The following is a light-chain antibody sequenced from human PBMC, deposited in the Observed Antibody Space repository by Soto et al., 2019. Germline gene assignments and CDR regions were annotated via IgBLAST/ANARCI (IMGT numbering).Light chain of an antibody. CDR1: QNVGKN. CDR2: GAS. Sequence: EIVMTQSPVILSVSPGERATLSCRASQNVGKNLAWYQQTPGQAPRLLIHGASARPSGVPARFSGSGSGTDFTLTIISLQSDDFAVHYCQQYSDSPITFGPGTTVDLK. CDR3: QQYSDSPIT. V-gene: IGKV3-15*01. J-gene: IGKJ3*01.